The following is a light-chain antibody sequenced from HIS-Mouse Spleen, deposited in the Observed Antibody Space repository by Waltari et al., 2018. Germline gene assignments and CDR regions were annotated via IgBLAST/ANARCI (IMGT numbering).Light chain of an antibody. J-gene: IGLJ2*01. CDR3: YSTDSSGNHRV. CDR2: EDS. V-gene: IGLV3-10*01. Sequence: SYELTQPPSVSVSPGQTARITCSGDAFPKNYXYWYQQKSGQAPVLVIYEDSKRPSGIPERFSGSSSGTMATLTISGAKVEDEADYYCYSTDSSGNHRVFGGGTKLTVL. CDR1: AFPKNY.